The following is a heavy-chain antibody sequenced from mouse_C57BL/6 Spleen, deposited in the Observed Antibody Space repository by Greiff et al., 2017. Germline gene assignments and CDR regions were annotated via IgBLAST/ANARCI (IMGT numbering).Heavy chain of an antibody. Sequence: VQLQQPGAELVKPGASVKVSCKASGYTFTSYWMHWVKQRPGQGLEWIGRIHPSDSDTNYNQKFKGKATLTVDKSSSTAYMQLSSLTSEDSAVYYCAIYDYDDPYSMDYWGQGTSVTVSS. D-gene: IGHD2-4*01. V-gene: IGHV1-74*01. CDR3: AIYDYDDPYSMDY. CDR2: IHPSDSDT. J-gene: IGHJ4*01. CDR1: GYTFTSYW.